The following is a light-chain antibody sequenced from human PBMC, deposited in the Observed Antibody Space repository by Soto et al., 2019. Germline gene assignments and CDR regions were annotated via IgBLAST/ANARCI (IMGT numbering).Light chain of an antibody. CDR1: NDDIGLYNY. J-gene: IGLJ2*01. CDR2: EVD. CDR3: SFFTRSRTSI. V-gene: IGLV2-14*01. Sequence: QSALTQPASVSGSPGQSIPIPCTGSNDDIGLYNYVSWYQHHPGKAPKLMIYEVDNRPSGVSNRFSASQSGDTASLTISGLHTEDEAEYSCSFFTRSRTSIFCGGTKLTVL.